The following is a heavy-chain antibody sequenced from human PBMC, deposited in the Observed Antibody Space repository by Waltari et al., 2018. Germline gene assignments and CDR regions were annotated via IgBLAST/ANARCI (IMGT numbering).Heavy chain of an antibody. CDR2: INYSGST. J-gene: IGHJ5*01. CDR1: FFSIRNYY. V-gene: IGHV4-39*07. CDR3: AKEDFWSGYPAHNGFDS. Sequence: QLQLQESGPGLVKPSETLSLTCSVSFFSIRNYYWGWIRQPPGKGLEWIGSINYSGSTYYNPSLKSRVTISVDTSKNQFSLRLTSVTAADTAAYYCAKEDFWSGYPAHNGFDSWGQGTLVTVSS. D-gene: IGHD3-3*01.